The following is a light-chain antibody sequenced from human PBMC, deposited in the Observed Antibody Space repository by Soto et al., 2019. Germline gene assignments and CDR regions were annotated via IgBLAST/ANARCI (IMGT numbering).Light chain of an antibody. CDR2: DGT. V-gene: IGLV2-11*01. CDR1: SSDVDDYRY. J-gene: IGLJ1*01. CDR3: CSYVTTPEI. Sequence: QSALAQPRSVSGSPGQLLTISCTGTSSDVDDYRYVSWYQQYPGKAPKLVIYDGTKRPSGVPDRFSGSNSGNTASLTISGLQAEDEDDYYSCSYVTTPEIFGTGTKVTVL.